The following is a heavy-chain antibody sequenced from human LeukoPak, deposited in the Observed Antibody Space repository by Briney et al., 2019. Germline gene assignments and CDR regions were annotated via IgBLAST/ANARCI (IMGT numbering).Heavy chain of an antibody. CDR2: ISGSGGST. Sequence: GGTLRLSCAASGFTFSSYGMSWVRQAPGKGLERVSAISGSGGSTYYADSVKGRFTISRDNSKNTLYLQMNSLRAEDTAVYYCANYDSSEIDIWGQGTMVTVSS. J-gene: IGHJ3*02. D-gene: IGHD3-22*01. CDR3: ANYDSSEIDI. CDR1: GFTFSSYG. V-gene: IGHV3-23*01.